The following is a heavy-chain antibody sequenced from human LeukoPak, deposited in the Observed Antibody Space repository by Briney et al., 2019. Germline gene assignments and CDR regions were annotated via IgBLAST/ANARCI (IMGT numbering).Heavy chain of an antibody. D-gene: IGHD1-26*01. CDR3: AAMGPTRLGAFDI. J-gene: IGHJ3*02. CDR1: GFTVITNY. CDR2: VYTGGST. Sequence: GGSLRLSCAASGFTVITNYMNWVRQAPGRGLEWVSIVYTGGSTYYIDSVKGRFTISRDNSKNTPYLQMNSLRTEDTAVYYCAAMGPTRLGAFDIWGQGTMVTVSS. V-gene: IGHV3-66*01.